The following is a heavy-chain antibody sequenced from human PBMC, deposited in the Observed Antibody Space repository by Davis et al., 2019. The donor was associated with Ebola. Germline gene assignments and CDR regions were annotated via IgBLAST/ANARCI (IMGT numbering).Heavy chain of an antibody. J-gene: IGHJ4*02. CDR3: ARDSTYYYDSSGYYFVILGDY. V-gene: IGHV3-21*01. CDR2: ISSSSSYI. Sequence: GGSLRLSCAASGFTFSSYSMNWVRQAPGKGLEWVSSISSSSSYIYYADSVKGRFTISRDNAKNSLYLQMNSLRAEDTAVYYCARDSTYYYDSSGYYFVILGDYWGQGTLVTVSS. CDR1: GFTFSSYS. D-gene: IGHD3-22*01.